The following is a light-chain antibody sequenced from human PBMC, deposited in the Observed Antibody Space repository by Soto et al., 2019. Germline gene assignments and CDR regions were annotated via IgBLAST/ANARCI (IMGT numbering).Light chain of an antibody. V-gene: IGLV1-44*01. CDR1: SSRIGSNT. J-gene: IGLJ3*02. CDR2: SNN. CDR3: AAWDDSLNGWV. Sequence: QYVLTQPPSASGTPGQRVTISCSGSSSRIGSNTVNWYQQLPGTAPKLLIYSNNQRPSGVPDRFSGSKSGTSASLAISGLQSEDEADYYCAAWDDSLNGWVFGGGTKLTVL.